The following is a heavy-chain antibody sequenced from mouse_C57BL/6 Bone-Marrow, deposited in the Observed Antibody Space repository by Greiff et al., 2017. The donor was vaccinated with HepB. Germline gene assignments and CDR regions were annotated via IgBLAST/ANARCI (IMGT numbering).Heavy chain of an antibody. CDR3: ARAPYGNYLYYLDY. J-gene: IGHJ2*01. D-gene: IGHD2-1*01. Sequence: QVQLQQPGAELVRPGSSVKLSCKASGYTFTSYWMDWVKQRPGQGLEWIGNIYTSDSETHYNQKFKDKATLTVDKSSSTAYMQLSSLTSEDSAVYYCARAPYGNYLYYLDYWGQGTTLTVSS. V-gene: IGHV1-61*01. CDR2: IYTSDSET. CDR1: GYTFTSYW.